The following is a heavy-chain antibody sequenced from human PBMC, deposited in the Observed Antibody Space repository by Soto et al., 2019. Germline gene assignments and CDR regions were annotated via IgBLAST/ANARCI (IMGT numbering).Heavy chain of an antibody. CDR3: ARAVRREYTSGQHGAERISSYSYGHGTDI. J-gene: IGHJ3*02. CDR1: GGTFSSYA. CDR2: IIPIFGTA. D-gene: IGHD5-18*01. Sequence: QVQLVQSGAEVKKPGSSVKVSCKASGGTFSSYAISWVRQAPGQGLEWMGGIIPIFGTANYAQKFQGRVTVTADYSKNIADRVMSSGKYEATAVYYCARAVRREYTSGQHGAERISSYSYGHGTDIWGQGTMVTVSS. V-gene: IGHV1-69*01.